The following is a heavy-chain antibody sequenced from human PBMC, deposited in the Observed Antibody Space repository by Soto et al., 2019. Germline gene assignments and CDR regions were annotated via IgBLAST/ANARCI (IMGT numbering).Heavy chain of an antibody. CDR1: GGSFSSYA. Sequence: EASVKVSCKASGGSFSSYAISWVRQAPGQGLEWMGGIIPIFGTANYAQKFQGRVTITADESTSTAYMELSSLRSEDTAVYYCARGHDYGGNSGSLDYWGQGTLVTVSS. V-gene: IGHV1-69*13. D-gene: IGHD4-17*01. CDR3: ARGHDYGGNSGSLDY. CDR2: IIPIFGTA. J-gene: IGHJ4*02.